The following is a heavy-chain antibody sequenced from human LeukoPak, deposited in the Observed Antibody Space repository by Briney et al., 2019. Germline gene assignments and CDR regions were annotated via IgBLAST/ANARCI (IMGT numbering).Heavy chain of an antibody. CDR3: ADYGDDKSFDP. D-gene: IGHD4-17*01. CDR2: ISGSGGST. V-gene: IGHV3-23*01. CDR1: GGSFSGYY. Sequence: PSETLSLTCAVYGGSFSGYYWSWVRQAPGKGLEWVSAISGSGGSTYYADSVKGRFTISRDNSKNTLYLQMNSLRAEDTAVYYCADYGDDKSFDPWGQGTLVTVSS. J-gene: IGHJ5*02.